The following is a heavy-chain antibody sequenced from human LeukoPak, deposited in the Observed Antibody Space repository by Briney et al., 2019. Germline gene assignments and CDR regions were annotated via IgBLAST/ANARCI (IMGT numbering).Heavy chain of an antibody. CDR3: ARGARYYGSGSYSDY. Sequence: ASVKVSCKASGGTFSSYAISWVRQAPGQGLEWMGGIIPIFGTANYAQKFQGRVTITTDESTSTAYMELRSLRSDDTAVYYCARGARYYGSGSYSDYWGQGTLVTVSS. CDR2: IIPIFGTA. D-gene: IGHD3-10*01. J-gene: IGHJ4*02. CDR1: GGTFSSYA. V-gene: IGHV1-69*05.